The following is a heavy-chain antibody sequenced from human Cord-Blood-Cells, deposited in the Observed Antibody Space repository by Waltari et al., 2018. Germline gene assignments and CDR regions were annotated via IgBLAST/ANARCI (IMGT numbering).Heavy chain of an antibody. Sequence: QVQLQESGPGLVKPSGTLSLTCAVSGGSISSSNWWSWVRQPPGKGLEWIGEIYHSGSTNYNPSLKSRVTISVDKSKNQFSLKLSSVTAADTAVYYCARAVGGRGYSYGSDAFDIWGQGTMVTVSS. CDR1: GGSISSSNW. CDR2: IYHSGST. J-gene: IGHJ3*02. CDR3: ARAVGGRGYSYGSDAFDI. D-gene: IGHD5-18*01. V-gene: IGHV4-4*02.